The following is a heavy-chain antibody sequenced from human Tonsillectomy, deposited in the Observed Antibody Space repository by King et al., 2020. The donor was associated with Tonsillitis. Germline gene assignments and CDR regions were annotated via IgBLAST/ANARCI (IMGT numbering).Heavy chain of an antibody. Sequence: QLVQSGGGLVQPGGSLRLSCAASVFTFSSYEMNWVRQAPGKGLEWVSYISSSGRTIYYADSVKGRFTISRDNAKNSLYLQMNSLRAEDTAVYYCARGGIDYYDSSGYYRVDAFDIWGQGTMVTVSS. V-gene: IGHV3-48*03. CDR2: ISSSGRTI. J-gene: IGHJ3*02. CDR1: VFTFSSYE. D-gene: IGHD3-22*01. CDR3: ARGGIDYYDSSGYYRVDAFDI.